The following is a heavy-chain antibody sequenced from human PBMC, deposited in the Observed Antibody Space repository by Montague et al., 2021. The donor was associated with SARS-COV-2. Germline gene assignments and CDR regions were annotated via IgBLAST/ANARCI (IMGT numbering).Heavy chain of an antibody. CDR1: SGSFRGYY. CDR2: INHSGST. D-gene: IGHD3-10*01. V-gene: IGHV4-34*01. CDR3: GRLGAITLVRGITKADFSNYGMDV. J-gene: IGHJ6*02. Sequence: SETLSLTCAVSSGSFRGYYWSWIRQPPGKGLEWSGEINHSGSTTYNPSLESRVSISVDTPNKQFSLKVPSVTAADTAVYYCGRLGAITLVRGITKADFSNYGMDVWGQGTTVTVSS.